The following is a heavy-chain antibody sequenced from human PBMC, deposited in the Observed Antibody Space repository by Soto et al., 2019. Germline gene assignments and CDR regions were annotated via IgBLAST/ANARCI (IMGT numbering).Heavy chain of an antibody. J-gene: IGHJ4*02. D-gene: IGHD6-13*01. CDR1: GFIVSNNY. CDR3: ARGRAAAGAFDY. CDR2: IYSGGGT. Sequence: EVQLVDSGGGLVQPGGSLRLSCAASGFIVSNNYMSWVRQAPGKGLEWVSVIYSGGGTSFADSVKGRFSISRDNSKNTVYLQMNSLRAEDTAVYYCARGRAAAGAFDYWGQGTLVTVSS. V-gene: IGHV3-66*01.